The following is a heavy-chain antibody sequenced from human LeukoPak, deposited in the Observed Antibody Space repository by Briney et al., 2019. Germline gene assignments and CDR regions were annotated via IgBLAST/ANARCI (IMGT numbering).Heavy chain of an antibody. CDR1: GFTFSSYA. D-gene: IGHD3-10*01. J-gene: IGHJ3*02. CDR3: VKTMVVFGGLIRTDAFDI. CDR2: TSGSGRSI. V-gene: IGHV3-23*01. Sequence: GGSLRLSCAASGFTFSSYAMSWVRQAPGRGLEWVSGTSGSGRSIHYADSAKGRFTISRDNSKNALYLQLSSLRPEDTALYYCVKTMVVFGGLIRTDAFDIWGQGTMVTVSS.